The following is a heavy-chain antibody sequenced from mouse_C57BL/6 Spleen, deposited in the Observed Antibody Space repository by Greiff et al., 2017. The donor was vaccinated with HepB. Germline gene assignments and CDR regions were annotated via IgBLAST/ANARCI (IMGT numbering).Heavy chain of an antibody. Sequence: VQLKQSGAELVRPGASVKMSCTASGFNITDYYMHWVKQRPEQGLEWIGRIDPEDGDTEYAPKFQGKATMTADTSSNTAYLQLSSLTSEDTAVDDCTTGCTTGDFDVWGTGTTVTVSS. CDR1: GFNITDYY. CDR2: IDPEDGDT. D-gene: IGHD1-1*01. CDR3: TTGCTTGDFDV. V-gene: IGHV14-1*01. J-gene: IGHJ1*03.